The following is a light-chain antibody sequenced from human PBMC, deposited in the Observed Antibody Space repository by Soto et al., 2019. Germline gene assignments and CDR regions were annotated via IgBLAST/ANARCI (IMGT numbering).Light chain of an antibody. CDR3: SSYTSSSTYV. CDR1: SSDVGGYNS. J-gene: IGLJ1*01. Sequence: QSALTQPASVSGSPGQSITISCTGTSSDVGGYNSVSWYQQHPGKVPKLMIYEVSNRPSGVSNRFSGSKSGNTASLTISGLQAEYEADYYCSSYTSSSTYVFGTGTKLTVL. CDR2: EVS. V-gene: IGLV2-14*01.